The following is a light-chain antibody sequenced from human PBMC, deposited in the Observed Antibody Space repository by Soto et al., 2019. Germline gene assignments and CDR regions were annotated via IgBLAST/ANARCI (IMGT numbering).Light chain of an antibody. CDR3: SAWDDSLNGPV. Sequence: QSVLTQPPSASGTPGQRVTISCSGSSSNIGSNTVNWYQQLPGTAPKLLIHSNNQRPSGVPDRFSGSNSGTSASLAISGLQSEDEADYYCSAWDDSLNGPVFGGGTQLTVL. CDR1: SSNIGSNT. CDR2: SNN. V-gene: IGLV1-44*01. J-gene: IGLJ7*01.